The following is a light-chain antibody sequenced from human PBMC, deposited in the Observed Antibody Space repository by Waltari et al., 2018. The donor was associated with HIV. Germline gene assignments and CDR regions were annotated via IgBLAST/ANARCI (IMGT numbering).Light chain of an antibody. CDR3: SSFTSSYTSTGTVV. CDR1: SSDVGTYNY. Sequence: QSALTQPASVSGSPGQSITISCTGTSSDVGTYNYVSWYQQYPGKAPKLMIYEVSNRPSGVSNRFSGSKSGNTASLTISGLQADDEAEYYCSSFTSSYTSTGTVVFGGGTKLTVL. V-gene: IGLV2-14*01. CDR2: EVS. J-gene: IGLJ2*01.